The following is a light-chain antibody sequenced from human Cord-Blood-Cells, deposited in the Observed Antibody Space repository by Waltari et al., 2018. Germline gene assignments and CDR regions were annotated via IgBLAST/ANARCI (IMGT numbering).Light chain of an antibody. Sequence: QSALTQPASVSGSPGQSITISCTGTSSDVGSYTLVSWYQQHPGKAPKLMIYEGSKRPSVVSNRFSGSKSGNTASLTISGLQAEDEADYYCCSYAGSSTVFGTGTKVTVL. CDR2: EGS. V-gene: IGLV2-23*03. CDR3: CSYAGSSTV. CDR1: SSDVGSYTL. J-gene: IGLJ1*01.